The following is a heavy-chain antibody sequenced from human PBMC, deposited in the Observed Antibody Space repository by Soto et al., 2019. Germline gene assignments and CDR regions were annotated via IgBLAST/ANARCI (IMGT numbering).Heavy chain of an antibody. CDR3: ARYGGVRGGKFDY. V-gene: IGHV1-69*13. D-gene: IGHD3-10*02. CDR1: GGTFSRYA. Sequence: GASVKVSCKASGGTFSRYAISWVRKAPGQGLEWMGGIIPIFGTANYAQKFQGRVTITADESTSTAYMELSSLRSEDTAVYYCARYGGVRGGKFDYWGQGTLVTVSS. CDR2: IIPIFGTA. J-gene: IGHJ4*02.